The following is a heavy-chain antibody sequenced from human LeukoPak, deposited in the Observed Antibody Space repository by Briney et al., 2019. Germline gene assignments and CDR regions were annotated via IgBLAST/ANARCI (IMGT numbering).Heavy chain of an antibody. CDR3: AIVVTHDAFDI. CDR1: GFTFSSYS. J-gene: IGHJ3*02. Sequence: GGSLRLSCAASGFTFSSYSMNWVRQAPGKGLEWVSGISWNSGSIGYADSVKGRFTISGDNAKNSLYLQMNSLRAEDTALYYCAIVVTHDAFDIWGQGTMVTVSS. CDR2: ISWNSGSI. D-gene: IGHD4-23*01. V-gene: IGHV3-9*01.